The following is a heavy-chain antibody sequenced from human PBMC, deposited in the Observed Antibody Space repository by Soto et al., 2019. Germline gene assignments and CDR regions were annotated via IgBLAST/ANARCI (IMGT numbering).Heavy chain of an antibody. V-gene: IGHV3-74*01. CDR3: ARSLPGTYGAFDL. CDR1: EFTFRSYL. D-gene: IGHD1-7*01. J-gene: IGHJ3*01. CDR2: ISGDGSST. Sequence: GGSLRLSCAASEFTFRSYLMHWVRQSPGKGLVWVSRISGDGSSTNYADSVKGRFTISRDNAKNTVYLQIDSLRAEDTAVYYCARSLPGTYGAFDLWGQGTMVTVSS.